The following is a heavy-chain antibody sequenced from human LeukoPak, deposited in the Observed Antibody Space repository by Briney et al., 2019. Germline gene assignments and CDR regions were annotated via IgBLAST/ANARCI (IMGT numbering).Heavy chain of an antibody. CDR1: GYTFTGYY. Sequence: ASVKVSCKASGYTFTGYYMHWVRQAPGQGLEWMGRINPNSGGTNYAQKFQGRVTMTGDTSISTAYMELSRLRSDDTAVYYCARERGRGYSYGYRYGFDYWGQGTLVTVSS. J-gene: IGHJ4*02. CDR2: INPNSGGT. D-gene: IGHD5-18*01. V-gene: IGHV1-2*06. CDR3: ARERGRGYSYGYRYGFDY.